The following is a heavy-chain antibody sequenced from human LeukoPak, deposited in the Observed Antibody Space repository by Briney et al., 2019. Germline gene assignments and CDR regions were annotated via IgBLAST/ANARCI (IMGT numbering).Heavy chain of an antibody. D-gene: IGHD3-22*01. Sequence: GESLKISCKGSGYSFTSYWIGWVRQMPGKGLEWMGIIYPGDSDTRYSPSFQGRVTMTRNTSISTAYMELSSLRSEDTAVYYCARVRYYYDSSGYSPFRYWGQGTLVTVSS. J-gene: IGHJ4*02. CDR1: GYSFTSYW. CDR2: IYPGDSDT. CDR3: ARVRYYYDSSGYSPFRY. V-gene: IGHV5-51*01.